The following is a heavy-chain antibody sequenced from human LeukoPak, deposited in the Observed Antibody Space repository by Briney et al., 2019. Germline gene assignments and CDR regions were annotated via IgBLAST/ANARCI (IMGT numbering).Heavy chain of an antibody. J-gene: IGHJ3*02. Sequence: SQTLSLTFAISGDSVSINSAAWNWIRQSPSRGLEWLGSTYYRSKWYNDYAVSVKSRITINPDTSKNQFSLQLNSVTPEDTAVYYCARVKVASNPRDAFDIWGQGTMVTVSS. D-gene: IGHD5-12*01. CDR1: GDSVSINSAA. CDR3: ARVKVASNPRDAFDI. V-gene: IGHV6-1*01. CDR2: TYYRSKWYN.